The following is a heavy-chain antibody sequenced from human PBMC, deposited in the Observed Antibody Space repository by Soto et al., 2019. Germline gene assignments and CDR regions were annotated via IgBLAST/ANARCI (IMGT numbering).Heavy chain of an antibody. CDR1: GGTFSSYA. Sequence: ASVKVSCKASGGTFSSYAISWVRQAPGQGLEWMGGIIPIFGTANYAQKFQGRVTITADESTSTAYMELSSLRSEDTAVYYCARVGTAMSPGRYYYYGMAVWGQGTTVTVSS. V-gene: IGHV1-69*13. CDR2: IIPIFGTA. CDR3: ARVGTAMSPGRYYYYGMAV. D-gene: IGHD5-18*01. J-gene: IGHJ6*02.